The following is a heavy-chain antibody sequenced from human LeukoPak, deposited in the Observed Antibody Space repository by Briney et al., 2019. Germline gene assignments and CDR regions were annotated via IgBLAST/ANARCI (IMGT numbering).Heavy chain of an antibody. CDR3: ARYLSMNYYYYMDV. V-gene: IGHV1-2*02. CDR2: INPNSGGT. D-gene: IGHD2/OR15-2a*01. Sequence: ASVKVSCKASGYTFTGYYMHWVRQAPGQGLEWMGWINPNSGGTNYAQKFQGRVTMARDTSISTAYMELSRLRSDDTAVYYCARYLSMNYYYYMDVWGKGTTVTVSS. J-gene: IGHJ6*03. CDR1: GYTFTGYY.